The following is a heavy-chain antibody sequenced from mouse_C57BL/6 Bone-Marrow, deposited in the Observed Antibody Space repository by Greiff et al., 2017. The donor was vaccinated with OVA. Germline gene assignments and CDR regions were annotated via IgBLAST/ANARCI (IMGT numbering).Heavy chain of an antibody. D-gene: IGHD1-1*01. CDR2: INPGSGGT. J-gene: IGHJ4*01. CDR1: GYAFTNYL. V-gene: IGHV1-54*01. CDR3: ARSAYGSSPLAMDY. Sequence: QVQLQQSGAELVRPGTSVKVSCKASGYAFTNYLIEWVKQRPGQGLEWIGVINPGSGGTNYNEKFKGKATLTADKSSSTAYMQLSSLTSEDSAVYFCARSAYGSSPLAMDYWGQGTSVTVSS.